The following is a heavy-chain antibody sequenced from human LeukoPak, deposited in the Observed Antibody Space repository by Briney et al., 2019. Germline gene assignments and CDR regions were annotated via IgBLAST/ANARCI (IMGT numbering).Heavy chain of an antibody. CDR1: GFTFDAHG. Sequence: RPGGSLRLSCAASGFTFDAHGMSWVRQAPGKGLEWVSGINWNGGITAYADSVKGRFTISRDNAKNSLYLQMNSLRAEDTAVYYCARVGGGYYRGFDYWGQGTLVTVSS. J-gene: IGHJ4*02. D-gene: IGHD3-22*01. V-gene: IGHV3-20*04. CDR3: ARVGGGYYRGFDY. CDR2: INWNGGIT.